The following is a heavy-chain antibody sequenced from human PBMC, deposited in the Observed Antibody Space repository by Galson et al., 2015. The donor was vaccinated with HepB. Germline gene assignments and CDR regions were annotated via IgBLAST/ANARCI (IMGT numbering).Heavy chain of an antibody. J-gene: IGHJ4*02. CDR3: ATIISGRSC. Sequence: SLRLSCADSGFTFSNYAMHWVRQAPGKGLEWVAVISYDGSNKFYADSVKGRFTISRDDSQNTLYLQMNSLRPEDTAVYHCATIISGRSCWGQGTLVTVSS. D-gene: IGHD1-14*01. V-gene: IGHV3-30-3*01. CDR1: GFTFSNYA. CDR2: ISYDGSNK.